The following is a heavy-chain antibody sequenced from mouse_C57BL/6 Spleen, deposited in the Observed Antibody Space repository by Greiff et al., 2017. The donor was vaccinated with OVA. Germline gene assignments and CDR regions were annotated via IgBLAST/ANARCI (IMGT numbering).Heavy chain of an antibody. Sequence: VQLQQSGAELVKPGASVKISCKASGSAFSSYWMNWVKQRPGKGLEWIGQIYPGDGDTNYNGKFKGKATLTADKSSSTAYMQLSSLTSEDSAVYFCARGEDYYGSSYGAMDYWGQGTSVTVSS. J-gene: IGHJ4*01. CDR1: GSAFSSYW. CDR3: ARGEDYYGSSYGAMDY. CDR2: IYPGDGDT. V-gene: IGHV1-80*01. D-gene: IGHD1-1*01.